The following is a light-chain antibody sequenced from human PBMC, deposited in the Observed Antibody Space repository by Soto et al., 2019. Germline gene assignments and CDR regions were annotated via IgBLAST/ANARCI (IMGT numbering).Light chain of an antibody. J-gene: IGLJ3*02. Sequence: QSVLTQPPSASAAPGQKVTISCSGSSSNIGNTYVSWFQQLPGTAPKLLIYDYNKRPSGIPDRFSGSRSGTSATLGITGLQTGDEADYYCESWDSSLSAVVFGGGTQLTVL. V-gene: IGLV1-51*01. CDR2: DYN. CDR3: ESWDSSLSAVV. CDR1: SSNIGNTY.